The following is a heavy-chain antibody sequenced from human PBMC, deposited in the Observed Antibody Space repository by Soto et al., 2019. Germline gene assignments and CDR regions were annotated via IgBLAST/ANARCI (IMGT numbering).Heavy chain of an antibody. CDR1: GYTFTSYY. CDR3: AADTAVVVTARRTLNY. J-gene: IGHJ4*02. Sequence: ASVKVACKASGYTFTSYYMHWVRQAPGEGLEWMGIINPSGGSTSYAQKFQERVTITRDMSTSTAYMELSSLRSEDTAVYYCAADTAVVVTARRTLNYWGQGTLVTVSS. CDR2: INPSGGST. D-gene: IGHD2-21*02. V-gene: IGHV1-46*01.